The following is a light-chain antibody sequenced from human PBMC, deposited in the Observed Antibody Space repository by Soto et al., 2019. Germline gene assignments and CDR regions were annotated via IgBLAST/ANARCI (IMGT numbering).Light chain of an antibody. J-gene: IGKJ2*01. CDR1: QSVNSN. CDR3: QQYGNMPRT. CDR2: GAS. V-gene: IGKV3-15*01. Sequence: EIVMTQSPTIVSVSPGERATLSCRASQSVNSNLAWYQQKPGQAPRLLISGASTRAPGIAARFSGSGSGTNFTLSISRLEPEDFALYYCQQYGNMPRTFGQGTKLEIK.